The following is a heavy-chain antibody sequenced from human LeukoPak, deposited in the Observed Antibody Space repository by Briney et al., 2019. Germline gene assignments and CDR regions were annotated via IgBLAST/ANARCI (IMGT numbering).Heavy chain of an antibody. Sequence: GGSLRLSCAASGFTFSSYGMHWVRQAPGKGLEWVAVISYDGSNKYYADSVKGRFTIYRDNCKNTLYLKMNRLRGEDTAVYYCATPQCDSDGFDYWGQGTLVTVSS. J-gene: IGHJ4*02. CDR2: ISYDGSNK. V-gene: IGHV3-30*03. CDR3: ATPQCDSDGFDY. D-gene: IGHD2-21*02. CDR1: GFTFSSYG.